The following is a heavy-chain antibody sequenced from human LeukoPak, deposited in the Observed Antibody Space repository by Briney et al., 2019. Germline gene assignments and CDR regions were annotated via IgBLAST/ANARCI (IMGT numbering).Heavy chain of an antibody. Sequence: SETLSLTCTVSGGSISSSSYYWGWIRQPPGKGLEWIGYIYYSGSTNYNPSLKSRVSISVDTSKNQFSLILTSVTAADTAVYYCARVDIVATIHFDYWGQGTLVTVSS. CDR3: ARVDIVATIHFDY. CDR2: IYYSGST. D-gene: IGHD5-12*01. V-gene: IGHV4-39*07. J-gene: IGHJ4*02. CDR1: GGSISSSSYY.